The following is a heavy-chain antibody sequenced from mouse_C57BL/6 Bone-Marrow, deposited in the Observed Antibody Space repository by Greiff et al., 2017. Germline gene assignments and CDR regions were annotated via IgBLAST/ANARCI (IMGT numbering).Heavy chain of an antibody. V-gene: IGHV1-20*01. CDR2: INPYNGDT. CDR1: GYSFTGYF. CDR3: ARSRGTVVAPDY. D-gene: IGHD1-1*01. Sequence: EVKLVESGPELVKPGDSVKISCKASGYSFTGYFMNWVMQSHGKSLEWIGRINPYNGDTFYNQKFKGKATLTVDKSSSTAHMELRSLTSEDSAVYYCARSRGTVVAPDYWGQGTTLTVSS. J-gene: IGHJ2*01.